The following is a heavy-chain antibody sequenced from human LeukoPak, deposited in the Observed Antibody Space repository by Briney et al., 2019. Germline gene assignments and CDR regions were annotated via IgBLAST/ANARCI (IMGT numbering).Heavy chain of an antibody. CDR3: ASGQQLDRAYH. V-gene: IGHV7-4-1*02. D-gene: IGHD6-13*01. Sequence: ASVKVSCKASGYSFNGQGMNWVRQAPGQGLEWMGWINTDSGNPTYAQGFTGRFVFSLDTSVSTAYLQISSLKAEDTAVYYCASGQQLDRAYHWGQGTLVTVSS. CDR2: INTDSGNP. J-gene: IGHJ5*02. CDR1: GYSFNGQG.